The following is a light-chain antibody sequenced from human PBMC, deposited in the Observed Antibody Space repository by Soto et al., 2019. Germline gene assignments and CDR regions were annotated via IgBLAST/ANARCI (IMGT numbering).Light chain of an antibody. CDR1: QSVSSSY. Sequence: EIVWTQSPATLSLSPGERATLSCRASQSVSSSYLAWYQQKPGQAPRLLIYGASSRAIGIPDRFSGSVSGSDFILTINRLEPEDFAVYYCQQYGSSHTFGQGTRLEIK. J-gene: IGKJ5*01. V-gene: IGKV3-20*01. CDR2: GAS. CDR3: QQYGSSHT.